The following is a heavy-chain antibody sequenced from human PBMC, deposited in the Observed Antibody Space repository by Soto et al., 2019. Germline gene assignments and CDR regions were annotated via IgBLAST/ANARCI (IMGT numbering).Heavy chain of an antibody. Sequence: TCPVAEASSIGPDCCRLITQAPGKGLEWIGYIYYSGSTNYNPSLKSRVTISVNTSKNQFSLKLTSVTAADTAVYYCESVRSGLRFLAYWGQGTLVTVSS. J-gene: IGHJ4*02. CDR3: ESVRSGLRFLAY. CDR2: IYYSGST. V-gene: IGHV4-59*01. CDR1: EASSIGPDC. D-gene: IGHD5-12*01.